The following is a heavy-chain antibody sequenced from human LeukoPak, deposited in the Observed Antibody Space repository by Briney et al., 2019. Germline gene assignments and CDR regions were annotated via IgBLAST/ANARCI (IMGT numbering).Heavy chain of an antibody. J-gene: IGHJ4*02. CDR2: IAYDGSNK. CDR3: AKGVHYYESSDYYRCDY. Sequence: PGGSLRLSCAASGFTFSSYWMSWVRQAPGKGLEWLAIIAYDGSNKYYADSVKGRLTISRDNFKNTLYLQMNSLRAEDTAVYYCAKGVHYYESSDYYRCDYWGQGTLVTVSS. CDR1: GFTFSSYW. V-gene: IGHV3-30*18. D-gene: IGHD3-22*01.